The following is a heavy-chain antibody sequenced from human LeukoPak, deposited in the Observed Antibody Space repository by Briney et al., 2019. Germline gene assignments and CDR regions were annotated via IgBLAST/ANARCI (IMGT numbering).Heavy chain of an antibody. V-gene: IGHV4-39*07. CDR2: ISHSGIT. CDR1: GGSISSSSYY. J-gene: IGHJ5*02. CDR3: ARGRGVFDP. Sequence: SETLSLTCTVSGGSISSSSYYWGWIRQPPGKGLEWIGEISHSGITNYNPSLKSRVTISVDTSKNQFSLKLNFVTAADTAVYYCARGRGVFDPWGQGTLVTVSS. D-gene: IGHD1-26*01.